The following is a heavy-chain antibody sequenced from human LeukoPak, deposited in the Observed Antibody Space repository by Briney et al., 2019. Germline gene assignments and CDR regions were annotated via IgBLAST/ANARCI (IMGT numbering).Heavy chain of an antibody. V-gene: IGHV1-2*02. CDR2: INPSSGGT. D-gene: IGHD6-6*01. Sequence: ASVKVSFKASGYTFTGYYMHGLRQAPGQGREWMGLINPSSGGTNYAQKFQGGVTMTRGTSISTAHMEATKLRSDDAAGYYCAREPRYSSSSEVEPFDPWGQGTLVTVS. CDR3: AREPRYSSSSEVEPFDP. J-gene: IGHJ5*02. CDR1: GYTFTGYY.